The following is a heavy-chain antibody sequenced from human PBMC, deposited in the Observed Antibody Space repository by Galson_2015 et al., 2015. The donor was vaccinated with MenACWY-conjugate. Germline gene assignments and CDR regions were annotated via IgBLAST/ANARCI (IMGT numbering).Heavy chain of an antibody. CDR3: TTYSSGDYWYFDL. CDR1: GFTFGDYA. CDR2: IRSKAYGGTT. D-gene: IGHD3-22*01. J-gene: IGHJ2*01. Sequence: SLRLSCAASGFTFGDYAMSWFRQAPGKGLEWVGFIRSKAYGGTTEYAASVKGRFTISRDDSKSIAYLQMNSLKTEDTAVYYCTTYSSGDYWYFDLWGRGTLVTVSS. V-gene: IGHV3-49*03.